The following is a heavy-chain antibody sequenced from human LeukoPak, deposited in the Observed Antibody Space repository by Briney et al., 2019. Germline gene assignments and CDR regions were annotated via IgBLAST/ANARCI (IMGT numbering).Heavy chain of an antibody. V-gene: IGHV3-30*02. D-gene: IGHD1-26*01. CDR2: IRYDGSKE. Sequence: GGSLRLSCEVSGFTFSKYGMHWVRQAPGKGLEWVSTIRYDGSKEYYADSVKGRFTISRDNSKNTLYLQLSSLRIEDTAVYYCARVGGGNYHPLDYWGQGTLVTVSS. CDR1: GFTFSKYG. J-gene: IGHJ4*02. CDR3: ARVGGGNYHPLDY.